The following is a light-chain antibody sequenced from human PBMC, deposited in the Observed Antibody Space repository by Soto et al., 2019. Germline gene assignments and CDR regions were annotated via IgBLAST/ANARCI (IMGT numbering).Light chain of an antibody. Sequence: DIQMTQSPSTLPASVGDRVTITCRASQTISSWLAWYQQKPGKAPDLLIYDASRLAGGVPSRFSGSESGTEFTLTNGSLEPDDFATYLCQQYYNYSTFGQGTKVDIK. V-gene: IGKV1-5*01. CDR3: QQYYNYST. CDR2: DAS. CDR1: QTISSW. J-gene: IGKJ1*01.